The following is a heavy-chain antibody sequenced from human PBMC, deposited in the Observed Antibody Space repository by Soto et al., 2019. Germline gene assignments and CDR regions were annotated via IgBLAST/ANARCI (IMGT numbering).Heavy chain of an antibody. D-gene: IGHD6-19*01. V-gene: IGHV3-15*07. CDR1: GFTFKCAW. CDR3: ATEQTFSSGSFDS. J-gene: IGHJ4*02. CDR2: IYSRADGGTT. Sequence: EVQLVESGGGLVEPGGSLRLSCAASGFTFKCAWMNWVRQAPGKGLEWVGRIYSRADGGTTDYAAPVKGRFTISRDDSEDTLFLQMSNLKTEDTAVYFCATEQTFSSGSFDSWGQGTLVTVSS.